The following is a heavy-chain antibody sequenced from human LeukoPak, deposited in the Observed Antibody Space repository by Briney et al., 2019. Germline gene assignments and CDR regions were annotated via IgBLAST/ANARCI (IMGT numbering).Heavy chain of an antibody. CDR1: GFTFSSYS. D-gene: IGHD3-3*01. Sequence: GGSLRLSCAASGFTFSSYSMNWVRQAPGKGLEWVSSISSGSSYIYYADSVKGRFTISRDNAKNSLYLQMNSLRAEDTAVYYCARYRNYDFWSGTTRDAFDIWGQGTMVTVSS. V-gene: IGHV3-21*01. J-gene: IGHJ3*02. CDR2: ISSGSSYI. CDR3: ARYRNYDFWSGTTRDAFDI.